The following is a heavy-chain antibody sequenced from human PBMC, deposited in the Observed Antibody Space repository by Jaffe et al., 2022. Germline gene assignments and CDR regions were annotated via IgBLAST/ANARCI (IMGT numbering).Heavy chain of an antibody. D-gene: IGHD5-12*01. V-gene: IGHV3-21*01. Sequence: EVQLVESGGGLVKPGGSLRLSCAASGFTFSSYSMNWVRQAPGKGLEWVSSISSSSSYIYYADSVKGRFTISRDNAKNSLYLQMNSLRAEDTAVYYCARALWARVVATIEDYWGQGTLVTVSS. CDR2: ISSSSSYI. CDR3: ARALWARVVATIEDY. CDR1: GFTFSSYS. J-gene: IGHJ4*02.